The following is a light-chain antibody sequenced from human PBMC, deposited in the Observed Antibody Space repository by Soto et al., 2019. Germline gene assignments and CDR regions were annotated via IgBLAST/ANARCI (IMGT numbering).Light chain of an antibody. Sequence: QSVLTQPASASGSPGQSITISCTGTSSDVGGYNYVSWYQQHPGKAPKLMIYEVSNRPSGVSNRFSGSKSGNTASLTISGLQAEDEADYYCSSYTSSSTPNDVFGTGTKVTVL. CDR1: SSDVGGYNY. V-gene: IGLV2-14*01. J-gene: IGLJ1*01. CDR2: EVS. CDR3: SSYTSSSTPNDV.